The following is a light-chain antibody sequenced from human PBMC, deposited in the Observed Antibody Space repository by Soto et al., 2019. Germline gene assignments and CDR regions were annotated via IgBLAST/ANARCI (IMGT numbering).Light chain of an antibody. CDR3: QQYNNFWT. V-gene: IGKV3-15*01. CDR1: QSVSSN. CDR2: GAS. J-gene: IGKJ1*01. Sequence: EIVMTQSPATLSVSPGERATLSCRASQSVSSNLAWYQQKPGQAPRLLIYGASTRATGIPARFSGSGSGTEFTLTISSLQSEDVAVYYCQQYNNFWTFGQGTKVEIK.